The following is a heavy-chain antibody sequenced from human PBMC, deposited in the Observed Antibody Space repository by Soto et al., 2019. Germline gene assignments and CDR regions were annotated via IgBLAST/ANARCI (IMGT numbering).Heavy chain of an antibody. J-gene: IGHJ4*02. CDR1: GASLSSGSYY. V-gene: IGHV4-61*01. Sequence: XGTLSLTCTVSGASLSSGSYYWSWIRQPPGKGLEWIGYFYYTGTTKYNPSLESRVTISADTSKNQFSLNLTSVTAADTAVYYCARISYWVKDYWGQGALVTVSS. CDR3: ARISYWVKDY. D-gene: IGHD2-8*02. CDR2: FYYTGTT.